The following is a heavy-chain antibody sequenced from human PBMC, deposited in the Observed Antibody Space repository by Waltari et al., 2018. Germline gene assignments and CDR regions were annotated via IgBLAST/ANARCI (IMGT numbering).Heavy chain of an antibody. CDR3: ARAFSFYQWLVPNCAFDI. D-gene: IGHD6-19*01. Sequence: QVQLQQWGAGLLKPSETLSLTCAVYGGSFSGYYWSWIRQPPGQGLEWIGEINHSGSTNYNPSLKSRVTISVDTSKNQFSLKLSSVTAADTAVYYCARAFSFYQWLVPNCAFDIWGQGTMVTVSS. V-gene: IGHV4-34*01. CDR1: GGSFSGYY. CDR2: INHSGST. J-gene: IGHJ3*02.